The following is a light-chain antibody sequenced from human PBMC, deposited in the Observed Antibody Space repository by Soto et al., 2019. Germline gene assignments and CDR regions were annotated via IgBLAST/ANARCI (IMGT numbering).Light chain of an antibody. CDR3: SLYTSSSVYV. Sequence: QSALTQPASVSGSPGQSITISCTGTSSDVGDYNYVSWYQQHPGKAPKLMIYDVSNRPSGVSNRFSGSKAGNTASLTISGLQAEDEADYYCSLYTSSSVYVFGTGTKLTVL. CDR2: DVS. V-gene: IGLV2-14*01. J-gene: IGLJ1*01. CDR1: SSDVGDYNY.